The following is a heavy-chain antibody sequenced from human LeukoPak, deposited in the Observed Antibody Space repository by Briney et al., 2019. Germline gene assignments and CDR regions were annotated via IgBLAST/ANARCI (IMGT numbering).Heavy chain of an antibody. J-gene: IGHJ4*02. CDR2: INTNTGNP. Sequence: ASVKVSCKASGYTYTSYAMNWVRQAPGQGLEWMGWINTNTGNPTYAQGFTGRFVFSLDTSVSTAYLQISSLKAEDTAVYYCAREGGLRWLPSRYYFDYWGQGTLVTVSS. D-gene: IGHD5-24*01. CDR1: GYTYTSYA. CDR3: AREGGLRWLPSRYYFDY. V-gene: IGHV7-4-1*02.